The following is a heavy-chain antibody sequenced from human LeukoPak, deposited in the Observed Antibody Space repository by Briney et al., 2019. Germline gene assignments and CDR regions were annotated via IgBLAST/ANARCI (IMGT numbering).Heavy chain of an antibody. CDR1: GFTFSSYA. J-gene: IGHJ4*02. D-gene: IGHD3-10*01. CDR2: ISYDGSNK. Sequence: GGSLRLSCAASGFTFSSYAMHWVRQAPGKGLEWVAVISYDGSNKYYADSVKGRFTISRDNSKNTLYLQMNSLRAEDTAVYYCASPLLFDYWGQGTLVTVSS. CDR3: ASPLLFDY. V-gene: IGHV3-30*04.